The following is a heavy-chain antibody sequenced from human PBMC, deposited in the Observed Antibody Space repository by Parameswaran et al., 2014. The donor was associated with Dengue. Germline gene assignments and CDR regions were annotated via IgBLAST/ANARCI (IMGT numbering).Heavy chain of an antibody. CDR3: VRGPSHYYGMDV. CDR1: GFTFDDYA. D-gene: IGHD3-10*01. J-gene: IGHJ6*02. CDR2: ISWNSGSI. Sequence: SLKISCAASGFTFDDYAMHWVRQAPGKGLEWVSGISWNSGSIGYADSVKGRFTISRDNAKNSLYLQMNSLRAEDTALYYCVRGPSHYYGMDVWGQGTTVTVSS. V-gene: IGHV3-9*01.